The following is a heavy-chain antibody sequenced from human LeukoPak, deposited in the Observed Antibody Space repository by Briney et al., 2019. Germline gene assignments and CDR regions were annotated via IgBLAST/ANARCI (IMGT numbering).Heavy chain of an antibody. CDR3: ARGQGYGSFDI. J-gene: IGHJ3*02. Sequence: PGGSLRLCCAASGCTFSRYTMNWVRQAPGKGVEWVSSISSSSSYIYYADSVKGRFTISRDNAKNSLYLQMNSLRAEDTAVYYCARGQGYGSFDIWGQGTMVAVSS. D-gene: IGHD5-18*01. CDR1: GCTFSRYT. V-gene: IGHV3-21*01. CDR2: ISSSSSYI.